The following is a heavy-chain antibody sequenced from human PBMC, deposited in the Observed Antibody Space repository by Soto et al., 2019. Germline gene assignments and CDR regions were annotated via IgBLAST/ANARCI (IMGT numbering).Heavy chain of an antibody. V-gene: IGHV2-26*01. CDR1: GFSLSNARMG. D-gene: IGHD2-15*01. Sequence: QVTLKESGPVLVKPTETLTLTCTVSGFSLSNARMGVSWIRQPPGKALEWLAHIFSNDEKSYSTSLKSRLTIPKDTAKSQVVLTMTKMDPVDTATYYCARLRVGVVAENWFDPWGQGTLVTVSS. CDR2: IFSNDEK. CDR3: ARLRVGVVAENWFDP. J-gene: IGHJ5*02.